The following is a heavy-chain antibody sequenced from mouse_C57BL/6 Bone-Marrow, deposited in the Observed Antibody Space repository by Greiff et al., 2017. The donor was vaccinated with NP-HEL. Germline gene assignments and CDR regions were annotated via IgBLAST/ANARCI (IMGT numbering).Heavy chain of an antibody. Sequence: EVKLVESGGGLVQPGGSLSLSCAASGFTFTDYYMSWVRQPPGKALEWLGFIRNKANGYTTEYSASVKGRFTISRDNSQSILYLQMNALRAEDSATYYCASIYYAMDYWGQGTSVTVSS. V-gene: IGHV7-3*01. CDR1: GFTFTDYY. CDR3: ASIYYAMDY. CDR2: IRNKANGYTT. J-gene: IGHJ4*01.